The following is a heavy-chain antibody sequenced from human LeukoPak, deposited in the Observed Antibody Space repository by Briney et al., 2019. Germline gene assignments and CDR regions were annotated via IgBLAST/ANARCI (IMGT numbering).Heavy chain of an antibody. D-gene: IGHD3-16*01. J-gene: IGHJ4*02. V-gene: IGHV3-7*01. CDR2: INEHGSEI. Sequence: GGSLRLSCAASGFTFSSAWMNWVRQAPGKGLEWVDNINEHGSEIYYVDSVKGRFTIARDNAKNSLSLQMNSLRVEDTAVYYCARNWAHLDFWGQGTLVTVSS. CDR3: ARNWAHLDF. CDR1: GFTFSSAW.